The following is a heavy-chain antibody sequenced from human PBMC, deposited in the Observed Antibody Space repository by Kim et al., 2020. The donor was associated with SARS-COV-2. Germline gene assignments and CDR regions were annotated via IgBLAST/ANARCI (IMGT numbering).Heavy chain of an antibody. D-gene: IGHD4-17*01. CDR2: IYYSGST. V-gene: IGHV4-39*01. CDR3: HYGDSIYYYYGMDV. J-gene: IGHJ6*02. Sequence: SETLSLTCTVSGGSISSSSYYWGWIRQPPGKGLEWIGSIYYSGSTYYNPSLKSRVTISVDTSKNQFSLKLSSVTAADTAVYYCHYGDSIYYYYGMDVWGQGTTVTVSS. CDR1: GGSISSSSYY.